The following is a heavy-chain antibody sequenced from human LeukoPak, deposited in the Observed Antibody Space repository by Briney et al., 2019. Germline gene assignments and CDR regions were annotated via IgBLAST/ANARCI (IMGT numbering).Heavy chain of an antibody. D-gene: IGHD2-15*01. J-gene: IGHJ4*02. Sequence: ASVKVSCKASGYTFTSYDINWVRQATGQGLEWMGWMNPNSGNTGYAQKFQGRVTITRNTSISTAYMELGSLRSEDTAVYYCARLVCSGGSCFLDYWGQGTLVTVSS. CDR2: MNPNSGNT. V-gene: IGHV1-8*03. CDR1: GYTFTSYD. CDR3: ARLVCSGGSCFLDY.